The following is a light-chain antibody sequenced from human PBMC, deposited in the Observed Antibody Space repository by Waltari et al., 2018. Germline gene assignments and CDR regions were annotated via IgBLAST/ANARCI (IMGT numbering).Light chain of an antibody. CDR3: AAWDDSLTVR. J-gene: IGLJ3*02. V-gene: IGLV1-47*01. CDR1: SSNIGRTF. Sequence: QSVLTQPPSASGPPGPRVTIPCSGRSSNIGRTFVCWYQHLPVTAPKLLIYRNDRRPSGVPDRFSGSRSGTSASLAISGLRSEDEADYYCAAWDDSLTVRFGGGTKLTVL. CDR2: RND.